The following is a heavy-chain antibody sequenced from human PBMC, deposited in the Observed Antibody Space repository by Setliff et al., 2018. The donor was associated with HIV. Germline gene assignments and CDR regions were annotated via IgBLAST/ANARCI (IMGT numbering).Heavy chain of an antibody. CDR2: INWNGRST. J-gene: IGHJ4*02. D-gene: IGHD3-22*01. CDR3: VRGSGYYYFDN. V-gene: IGHV3-20*04. Sequence: PGGSLRLSCEASGFTFDDYGMNWVRQAPGKGLEWVSGINWNGRSTGDADFVKGRFTISRDNAKNMLYLQMNSLSADDTAVYYCVRGSGYYYFDNWGQGALVTVSS. CDR1: GFTFDDYG.